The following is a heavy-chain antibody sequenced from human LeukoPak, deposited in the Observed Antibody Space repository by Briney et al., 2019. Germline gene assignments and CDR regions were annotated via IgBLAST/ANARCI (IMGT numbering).Heavy chain of an antibody. CDR1: DFSLTTYA. V-gene: IGHV3-23*01. Sequence: GGALRLPCAASDFSLTTYAMGWLRQAPGAAREGVASMTGVDPTRYYADSVKGRFTISRDNSKNTLYLQMNSLRAEDTAVYYCAKGIYGSGSSWFDPWGQGTLVTVSS. J-gene: IGHJ5*02. CDR2: MTGVDPTR. D-gene: IGHD3-10*01. CDR3: AKGIYGSGSSWFDP.